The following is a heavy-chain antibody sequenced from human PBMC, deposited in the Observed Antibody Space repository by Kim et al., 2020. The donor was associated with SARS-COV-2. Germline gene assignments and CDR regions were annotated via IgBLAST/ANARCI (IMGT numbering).Heavy chain of an antibody. V-gene: IGHV5-10-1*01. J-gene: IGHJ6*02. Sequence: GESLKISCKGSGYSFTSYWISWVRQMPGKGLEWMGRIDPSDSYTNYSPSFQGHVTISADKSISTAYLQWSSLKASDTAMYYCARPGNYYGSGSYYYYYYYGMDVWGQGTTVTVSS. CDR2: IDPSDSYT. CDR3: ARPGNYYGSGSYYYYYYYGMDV. CDR1: GYSFTSYW. D-gene: IGHD3-10*01.